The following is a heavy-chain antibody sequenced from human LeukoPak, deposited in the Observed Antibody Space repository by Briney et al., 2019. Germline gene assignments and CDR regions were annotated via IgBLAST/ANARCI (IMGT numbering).Heavy chain of an antibody. D-gene: IGHD1-26*01. CDR3: ARHPDPMWELRYAFDI. CDR1: GYTFTSYY. CDR2: INPSGGST. Sequence: ASVKVSCKASGYTFTSYYMHWVRQAPGQGLEWMGIINPSGGSTSYAQKFQGRVTMTRDTSTSTVYMELSSLRSEDTAVYYCARHPDPMWELRYAFDIWGQGTMVTVSS. V-gene: IGHV1-46*01. J-gene: IGHJ3*02.